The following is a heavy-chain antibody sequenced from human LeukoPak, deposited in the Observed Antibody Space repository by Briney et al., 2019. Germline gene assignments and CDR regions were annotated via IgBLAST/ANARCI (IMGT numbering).Heavy chain of an antibody. V-gene: IGHV4-34*01. CDR1: GGSFSGYY. Sequence: SETLSLTCAVYGGSFSGYYWSWIRQPPGKGLEWIGEINHSGSTNYNPSLKSRVTISVDTSKNHFSLKLSSVTAADTAVYYCARGRTCSSTSCFRVWFDPWGQGTLVTVSS. D-gene: IGHD2-2*01. J-gene: IGHJ5*02. CDR3: ARGRTCSSTSCFRVWFDP. CDR2: INHSGST.